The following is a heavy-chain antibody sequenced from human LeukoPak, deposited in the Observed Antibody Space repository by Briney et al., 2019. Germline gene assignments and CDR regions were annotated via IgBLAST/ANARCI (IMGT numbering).Heavy chain of an antibody. Sequence: GGSLRLSCVAPGFTASSNYKSRLRQAPGQGLEWVSVIYSGGSTYYADSVKGRFTISRDNSKNTLYLQMNSLRAEDTAVYYCATDAGYSSSWSPIHYWGQGTLVTVSS. V-gene: IGHV3-53*01. D-gene: IGHD6-13*01. CDR3: ATDAGYSSSWSPIHY. CDR1: GFTASSNY. CDR2: IYSGGST. J-gene: IGHJ4*02.